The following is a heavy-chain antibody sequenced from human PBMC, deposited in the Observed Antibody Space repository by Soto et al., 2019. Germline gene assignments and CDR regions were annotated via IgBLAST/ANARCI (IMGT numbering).Heavy chain of an antibody. CDR1: GGSISSGGYS. D-gene: IGHD1-26*01. V-gene: IGHV4-30-2*01. CDR2: IYHSGST. J-gene: IGHJ5*02. CDR3: ARVAVATSWFDP. Sequence: QLQLQESGSGLVKPSQTLSLTCAVSGGSISSGGYSWSWIRQPPGKGLEWIGYIYHSGSTYYNPSLKSRVTISVDRAKDQFSLKLSSVTAADTAVYYCARVAVATSWFDPWGQGTLVTVSS.